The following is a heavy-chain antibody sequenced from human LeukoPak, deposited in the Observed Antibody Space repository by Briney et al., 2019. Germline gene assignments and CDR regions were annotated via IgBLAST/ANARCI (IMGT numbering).Heavy chain of an antibody. J-gene: IGHJ4*02. CDR3: ARQGTPQLPVGY. CDR2: IYYSGST. D-gene: IGHD2-2*01. V-gene: IGHV4-59*08. Sequence: SETLSLTCTVSGGSISSYYWSWIRQPPGKGLEWIGYIYYSGSTNYNPSLKSRVTISVDTSKNQFSLKLSSVTAADTAVYYCARQGTPQLPVGYWGQGTPVTVSS. CDR1: GGSISSYY.